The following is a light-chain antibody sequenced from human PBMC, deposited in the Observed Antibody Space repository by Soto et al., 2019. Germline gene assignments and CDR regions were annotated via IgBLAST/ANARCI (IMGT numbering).Light chain of an antibody. Sequence: EVVLTQSPATLSLSPGERATLSCRASQSVSSYLAWYQQKPGQAPRLLIYGASSRATGIPDRFSGSGSGTDFTLTISSLDPEDFAVYYCQQRSNRPLTFGQGTRLEIK. V-gene: IGKV3-11*01. J-gene: IGKJ5*01. CDR2: GAS. CDR1: QSVSSY. CDR3: QQRSNRPLT.